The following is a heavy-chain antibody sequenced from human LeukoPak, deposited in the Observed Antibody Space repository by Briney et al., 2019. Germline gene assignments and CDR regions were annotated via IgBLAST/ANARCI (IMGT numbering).Heavy chain of an antibody. CDR3: ARDPGVAVAGTEGDY. CDR1: GYTFTGYH. V-gene: IGHV1-69*13. J-gene: IGHJ4*02. D-gene: IGHD6-19*01. CDR2: IIPIFGTA. Sequence: ASVKVSCKASGYTFTGYHMHWVRQAPGQGLEWMGGIIPIFGTANYAQKFQGRVTITADESTSTAYMELSSLRSEDTAAYYCARDPGVAVAGTEGDYWGQGTLVTVSS.